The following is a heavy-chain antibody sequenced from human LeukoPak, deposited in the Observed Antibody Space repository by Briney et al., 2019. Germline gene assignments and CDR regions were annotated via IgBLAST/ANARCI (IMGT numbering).Heavy chain of an antibody. D-gene: IGHD2-2*01. Sequence: GGSLRLSCAASGFTFSSYSMNWVRQAPGKGLEWVSSISSSSSYIYYADSVKGRFTISRDNAKNSLNLQMNSLRAEDTAVYYCARSVVPAAMGNWGQGTLVTVSS. J-gene: IGHJ4*02. CDR1: GFTFSSYS. CDR2: ISSSSSYI. V-gene: IGHV3-21*01. CDR3: ARSVVPAAMGN.